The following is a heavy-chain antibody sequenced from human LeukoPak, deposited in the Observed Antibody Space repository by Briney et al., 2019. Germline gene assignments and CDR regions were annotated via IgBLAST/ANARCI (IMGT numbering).Heavy chain of an antibody. V-gene: IGHV3-30*18. CDR1: GFTFSSYG. D-gene: IGHD2-8*01. CDR2: ISYDGSNK. CDR3: AKLGYCTNGVCYGYYYGMDV. Sequence: AGGSLRLSCAASGFTFSSYGMHWVRQAPGKGLEWVAVISYDGSNKYYADSVKGRFTISRDNSKNTLYLRMNSLRAEDTAVYYCAKLGYCTNGVCYGYYYGMDVWGQGTTVTVSS. J-gene: IGHJ6*02.